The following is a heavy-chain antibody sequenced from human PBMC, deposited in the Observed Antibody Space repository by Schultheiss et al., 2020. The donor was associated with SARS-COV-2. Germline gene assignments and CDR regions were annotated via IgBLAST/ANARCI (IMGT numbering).Heavy chain of an antibody. D-gene: IGHD5-18*01. CDR1: GGSISSSSYY. CDR3: AIHGRYSYGYDY. Sequence: SETLSLTCIVSGGSISSSSYYWSWIRQPPGKGLEWIGYIYYSGSTYYNPSFKSRVTMSVDTSKNQFSLNLSSVTAADTAVYYCAIHGRYSYGYDYWGQGTVVTGSS. V-gene: IGHV4-39*01. J-gene: IGHJ4*02. CDR2: IYYSGST.